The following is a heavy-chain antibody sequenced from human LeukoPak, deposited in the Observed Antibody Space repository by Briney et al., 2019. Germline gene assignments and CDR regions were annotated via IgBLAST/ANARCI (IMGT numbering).Heavy chain of an antibody. J-gene: IGHJ5*02. Sequence: GGSLRLSCAASGFTVSSNYMSWVRQAPGKGLEWVSVIYSDSSTYHADSVKGRFTISRDNSKNTLYLQMNSLRAEDTAVYYCARVGYYGSGPEGLFDPWGQGTLVTVSS. V-gene: IGHV3-53*01. D-gene: IGHD3-10*01. CDR2: IYSDSST. CDR1: GFTVSSNY. CDR3: ARVGYYGSGPEGLFDP.